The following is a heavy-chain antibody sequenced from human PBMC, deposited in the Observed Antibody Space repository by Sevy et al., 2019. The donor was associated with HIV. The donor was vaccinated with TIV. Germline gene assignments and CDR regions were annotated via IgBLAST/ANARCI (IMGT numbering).Heavy chain of an antibody. CDR2: ISTNGGNT. V-gene: IGHV3-64D*06. D-gene: IGHD2-15*01. CDR1: GFTFSSYE. Sequence: GGSLRLSCSASGFTFSSYEMFWVRQAPGKGLEYISAISTNGGNTYYADSVKGRFTISRDNSKNTLELQMSSLRPEDTAGYYCVIVPYCSGGGCYSAFDQWGQEPWSPPPQ. CDR3: VIVPYCSGGGCYSAFDQ. J-gene: IGHJ4*02.